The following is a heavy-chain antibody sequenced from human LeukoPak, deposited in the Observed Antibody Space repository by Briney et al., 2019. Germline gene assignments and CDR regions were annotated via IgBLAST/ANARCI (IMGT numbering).Heavy chain of an antibody. Sequence: PGGSLRLSCAASGFAFSNYDMSWVRQAPGLGLEWVSTISGTGANTYYADSVRGRFTMSRDNSENTLYLQMNSLRAEDTAVYYCAKDRIPYSSAWVAADWGQGTLVTVSS. D-gene: IGHD6-19*01. CDR3: AKDRIPYSSAWVAAD. J-gene: IGHJ4*02. CDR2: ISGTGANT. CDR1: GFAFSNYD. V-gene: IGHV3-23*01.